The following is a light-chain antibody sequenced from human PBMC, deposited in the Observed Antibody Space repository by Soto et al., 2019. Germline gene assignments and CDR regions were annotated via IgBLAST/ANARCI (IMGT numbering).Light chain of an antibody. Sequence: EIVLTQSPGTLSLSPGDRAALSCRAIQSVSSSYLAWYQQKPGQAPRLLIYDASNRAAGIPARFSGSGSGTDFTLTISSLEPEDFAIYYCQQRQYWPPITFGQGTRLEIK. J-gene: IGKJ5*01. CDR1: QSVSSSY. CDR2: DAS. CDR3: QQRQYWPPIT. V-gene: IGKV3-11*01.